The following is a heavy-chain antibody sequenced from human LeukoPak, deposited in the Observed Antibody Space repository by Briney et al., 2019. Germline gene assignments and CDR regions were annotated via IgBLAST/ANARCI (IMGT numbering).Heavy chain of an antibody. CDR2: ISGSGGST. CDR3: AKDLYYDSSGYYWDY. Sequence: PGGSLRLSCAASGFTFSSYAMSWVRQAPGKGLEWVSAISGSGGSTYYADSVKGRFTISRDNSKNTLYLQMNSLRAEDTAVYYCAKDLYYDSSGYYWDYWGQGTLVTVSS. D-gene: IGHD3-22*01. J-gene: IGHJ4*02. CDR1: GFTFSSYA. V-gene: IGHV3-23*01.